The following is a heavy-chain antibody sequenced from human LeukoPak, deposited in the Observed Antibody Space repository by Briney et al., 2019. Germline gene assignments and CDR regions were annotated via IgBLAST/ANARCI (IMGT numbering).Heavy chain of an antibody. D-gene: IGHD6-19*01. CDR1: GGSISSYY. CDR2: IYTSGST. CDR3: ARHIFSVWSY. Sequence: SETLSLTCTVSGGSISSYYWSWIRHPAGKGLEWIGRIYTSGSTNYNPSLKSRVTISVDTSKNQFSLKLNSVTAADTAVYYCARHIFSVWSYWGQGTLVTVSS. V-gene: IGHV4-4*07. J-gene: IGHJ4*02.